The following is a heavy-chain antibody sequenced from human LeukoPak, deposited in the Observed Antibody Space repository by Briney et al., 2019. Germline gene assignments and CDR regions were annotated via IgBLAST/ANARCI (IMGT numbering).Heavy chain of an antibody. CDR1: GGSISSYY. V-gene: IGHV4-59*01. CDR3: ARVTGYMIEDYFDY. CDR2: IYYSGST. J-gene: IGHJ4*02. Sequence: SQTLSLTCTVSGGSISSYYWSWIRQPPGKGLEWIGYIYYSGSTNYNPSLKSRVTISVDTSKNQFSLRLSSMTAADTAVYYCARVTGYMIEDYFDYWGQGTLVTVSS. D-gene: IGHD3-22*01.